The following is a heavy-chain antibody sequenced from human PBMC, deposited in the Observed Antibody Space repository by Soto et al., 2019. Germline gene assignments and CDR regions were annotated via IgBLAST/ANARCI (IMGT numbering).Heavy chain of an antibody. Sequence: QVQLQESGPGLVTPSENLSLTCTGSGGSIISYYWSWIRQSPGKGLEWIGNIYYSGSTNYNPSLKSRVSMSVDASKNQFSLWLNSVTAADTAIYYCARWGQWRAFDIWGRGTMVTVSS. CDR2: IYYSGST. V-gene: IGHV4-59*08. CDR3: ARWGQWRAFDI. D-gene: IGHD6-19*01. J-gene: IGHJ3*02. CDR1: GGSIISYY.